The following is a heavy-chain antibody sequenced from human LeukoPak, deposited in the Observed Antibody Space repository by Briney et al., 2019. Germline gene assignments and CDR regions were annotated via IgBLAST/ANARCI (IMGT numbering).Heavy chain of an antibody. CDR1: GYSFTSYW. Sequence: GEPLNISCKASGYSFTSYWIGLVRQLPGKVLEVVGIIFPGDSDARYSQSFQGEVTPSADESISTAYLERSSLKASDTAMYYCARLQRWLQRHYFDYWGQGTLVTVPS. CDR3: ARLQRWLQRHYFDY. V-gene: IGHV5-51*01. CDR2: IFPGDSDA. J-gene: IGHJ4*02. D-gene: IGHD5-24*01.